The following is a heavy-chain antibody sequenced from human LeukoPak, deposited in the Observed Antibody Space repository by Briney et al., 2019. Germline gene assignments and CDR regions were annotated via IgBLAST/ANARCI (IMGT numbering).Heavy chain of an antibody. Sequence: ASVKVSCKASGYTFTSYDINWVRQATGQGLEWMGWMNPNSGNTGYAQKFQGRVTMTRNTSISTAYMELSSLRSEDTAVYYCARGEWEHSHNAFDIWGQGTMVTVSS. CDR1: GYTFTSYD. CDR3: ARGEWEHSHNAFDI. V-gene: IGHV1-8*01. D-gene: IGHD1-26*01. J-gene: IGHJ3*02. CDR2: MNPNSGNT.